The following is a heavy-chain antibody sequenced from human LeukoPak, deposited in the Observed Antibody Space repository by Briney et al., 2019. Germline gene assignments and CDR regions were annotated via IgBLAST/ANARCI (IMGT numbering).Heavy chain of an antibody. Sequence: GGSLRLSCAASGFTFSSYWMHWVRQAPGKGLEWVSRINRDGSSTNYADSVKGRFTISRDNAKNTLYLQMNSLRAEDTAVYYCARDGPRGAISDYWGQGTLVTVSS. CDR2: INRDGSST. V-gene: IGHV3-74*01. J-gene: IGHJ4*02. CDR1: GFTFSSYW. D-gene: IGHD3-3*01. CDR3: ARDGPRGAISDY.